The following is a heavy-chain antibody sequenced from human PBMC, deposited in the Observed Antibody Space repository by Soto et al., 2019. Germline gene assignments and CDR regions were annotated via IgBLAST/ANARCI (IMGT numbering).Heavy chain of an antibody. V-gene: IGHV4-39*01. CDR2: ISHTGSP. CDR3: ASQLESTTYFDY. CDR1: GGSITNSDYF. Sequence: LQLQESGPGLVKPSETLSLTCTVSGGSITNSDYFWAWMRQPPGKGLEWVGTISHTGSPRYNPSLKSRVTISVDTSKNQFSLRLPSVTAADTAVFYCASQLESTTYFDYWGRATLVTVSS. D-gene: IGHD1-1*01. J-gene: IGHJ4*01.